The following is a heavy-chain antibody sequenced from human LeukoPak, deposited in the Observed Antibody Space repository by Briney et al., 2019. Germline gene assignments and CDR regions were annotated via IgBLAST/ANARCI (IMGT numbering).Heavy chain of an antibody. V-gene: IGHV3-7*01. CDR2: IKQDGSEK. Sequence: GGSLRLSCAASGFTFSSYWMSWVRQAPGKGLEWVANIKQDGSEKYYVDSVKGRFTISGDNAKNSLYLQMNSLRAEDTAVYYCARATYYYDSSAYYPLGYCGQGTLVTVSS. CDR3: ARATYYYDSSAYYPLGY. D-gene: IGHD3-22*01. CDR1: GFTFSSYW. J-gene: IGHJ4*02.